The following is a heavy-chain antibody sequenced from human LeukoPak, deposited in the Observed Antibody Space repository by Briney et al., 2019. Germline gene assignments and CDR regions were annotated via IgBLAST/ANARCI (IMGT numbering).Heavy chain of an antibody. CDR1: GFTFVTYA. Sequence: GGSLRLSCVASGFTFVTYAMNWVRQAPGKGMEWVSGISGSGGSTDYADSVKGRFTISRDNSRNTVYLQMNSLGAEDTALYYCAKECCGSGSYPFDYWGQGTLVTVPS. CDR2: ISGSGGST. V-gene: IGHV3-23*01. D-gene: IGHD3-10*01. CDR3: AKECCGSGSYPFDY. J-gene: IGHJ4*02.